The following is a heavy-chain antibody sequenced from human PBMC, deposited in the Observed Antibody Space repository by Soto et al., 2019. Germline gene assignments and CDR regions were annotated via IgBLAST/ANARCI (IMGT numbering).Heavy chain of an antibody. D-gene: IGHD6-19*01. CDR3: ARGGLYSSGWYGGGDY. V-gene: IGHV4-4*02. J-gene: IGHJ4*02. CDR1: GVSISSSNW. Sequence: SETLSLTCAVSGVSISSSNWLIWVRQPPGKGLEWIGEIYHSGSTNYNPSLKSRVTISVDTSKNQFSLKLSSVTAADTAVYYCARGGLYSSGWYGGGDYWGQGTLVTVSS. CDR2: IYHSGST.